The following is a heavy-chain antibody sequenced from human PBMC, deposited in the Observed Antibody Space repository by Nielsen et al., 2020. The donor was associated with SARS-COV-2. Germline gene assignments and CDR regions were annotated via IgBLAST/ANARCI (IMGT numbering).Heavy chain of an antibody. CDR2: IIPILGIA. J-gene: IGHJ6*03. V-gene: IGHV1-69*04. D-gene: IGHD3-3*01. CDR3: AGYDFWSGSPYDILTGPPARTNRWDYMDV. Sequence: SVKVSCKASGGTFSSYAISWVRQAPGQGLEWMGRIIPILGIANYAQKFQGRVTITADESTSTAYMELSSLRSEDTAVYYCAGYDFWSGSPYDILTGPPARTNRWDYMDVWGKGTTVTVSS. CDR1: GGTFSSYA.